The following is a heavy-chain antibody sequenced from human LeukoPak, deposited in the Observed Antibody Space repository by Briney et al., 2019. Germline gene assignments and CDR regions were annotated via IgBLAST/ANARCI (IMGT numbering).Heavy chain of an antibody. D-gene: IGHD3-16*02. CDR2: ISGSGGST. J-gene: IGHJ4*02. V-gene: IGHV3-23*01. CDR3: AKVAVWGSYRPYFDY. CDR1: GFTFSSYA. Sequence: PGGSLRLSCEASGFTFSSYAMSWVRQAPGKGLEWVSGISGSGGSTYYADSVKGRFTISRDNSKNTLYLQMNSLRAEDTAVYYCAKVAVWGSYRPYFDYWGQGTLVTVSS.